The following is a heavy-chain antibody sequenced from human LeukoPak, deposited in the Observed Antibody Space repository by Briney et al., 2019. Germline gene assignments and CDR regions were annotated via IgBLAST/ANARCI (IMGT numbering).Heavy chain of an antibody. J-gene: IGHJ4*02. D-gene: IGHD6-6*01. CDR1: GFAFTKYW. Sequence: PGGSLRLSCAASGFAFTKYWMSWVRQAPGRGLEWVANLNQEGSAQYYVDSVKGRFTISRDNAKNSLYLQMSSLRVEDTAVYYCARDSDYSSSDCWGQGTLVTVSS. CDR3: ARDSDYSSSDC. CDR2: LNQEGSAQ. V-gene: IGHV3-7*05.